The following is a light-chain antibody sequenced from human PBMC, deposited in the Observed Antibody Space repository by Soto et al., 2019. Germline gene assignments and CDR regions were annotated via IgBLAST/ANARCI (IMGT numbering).Light chain of an antibody. V-gene: IGKV3-11*01. CDR2: DST. CDR1: QSIHTS. Sequence: VLTQSPATLSLSPGERATLSCRASQSIHTSLAWYQQKPGQPPRLVVYDSTLRANGVPSRFSGSGSGTDFTLTIDSLQPEDFATYYCQQSYNSPFNFGPGTKVDIK. CDR3: QQSYNSPFN. J-gene: IGKJ3*01.